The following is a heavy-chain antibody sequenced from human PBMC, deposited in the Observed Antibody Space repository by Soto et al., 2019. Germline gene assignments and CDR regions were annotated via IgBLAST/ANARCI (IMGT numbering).Heavy chain of an antibody. D-gene: IGHD6-19*01. CDR3: ARDSGVGRSGWYFAVND. CDR2: ISYDGSNK. CDR1: GFTFSSYA. J-gene: IGHJ4*02. V-gene: IGHV3-30-3*01. Sequence: QVQLVESGGGVVQPGRSLRLSCGDSGFTFSSYAMHWVRQTPGKGLEWVAVISYDGSNKYYADSVKGRFTISRDNSKNTLYLQMNSLSAEDTAVYYFARDSGVGRSGWYFAVNDWGQGTLVTVSS.